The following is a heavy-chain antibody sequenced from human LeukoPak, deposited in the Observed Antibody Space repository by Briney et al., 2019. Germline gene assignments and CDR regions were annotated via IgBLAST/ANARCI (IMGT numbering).Heavy chain of an antibody. D-gene: IGHD3-10*02. Sequence: GESLRLSCAAPGFIFDDYAIDWVRQAPGKGLEWVSSIGSDNKPHYSESVKGRFAISRDNSKSMLFLQLNSLRAEDTALYYWAGDLHYYVAMDVWGQGTTVTVSS. CDR1: GFIFDDYA. CDR3: AGDLHYYVAMDV. V-gene: IGHV3-23*05. CDR2: IGSDNKP. J-gene: IGHJ6*02.